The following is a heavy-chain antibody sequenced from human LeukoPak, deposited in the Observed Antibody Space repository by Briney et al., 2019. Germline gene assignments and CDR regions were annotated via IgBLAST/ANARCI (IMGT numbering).Heavy chain of an antibody. D-gene: IGHD6-13*01. J-gene: IGHJ5*02. CDR2: VYYKGTT. CDR3: ARWSSSWENNWFDP. CDR1: SGSINSDSHY. V-gene: IGHV4-39*07. Sequence: SETLSLTCTVSSGSINSDSHYWGWVRQPPGKGLEWIGSVYYKGTTQYNPSLKSRATMSVDTSNNRFSLSLTSATAADTGMYYCARWSSSWENNWFDPWGQGILVTVSS.